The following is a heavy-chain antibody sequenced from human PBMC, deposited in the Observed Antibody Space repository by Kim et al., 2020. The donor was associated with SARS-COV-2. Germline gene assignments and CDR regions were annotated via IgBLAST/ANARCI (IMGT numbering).Heavy chain of an antibody. CDR3: ARGTFASGVDL. V-gene: IGHV3-74*01. J-gene: IGHJ6*02. Sequence: GGSLRLSCAASGFTFSSYWVNWVRQAPGKGLLWVSRLNGDGSDTNYVDSVKGRFNISRDNAKNTLYLEMKSLRVDDTTVYYCARGTFASGVDLWGQGTTVTVSS. CDR1: GFTFSSYW. CDR2: LNGDGSDT.